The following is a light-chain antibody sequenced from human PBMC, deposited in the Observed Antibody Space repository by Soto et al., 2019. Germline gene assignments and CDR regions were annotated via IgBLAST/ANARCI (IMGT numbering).Light chain of an antibody. V-gene: IGKV3-20*01. CDR2: SIL. CDR3: QHYYYPEWH. Sequence: EMVLTQSPATLSLSPGERATLYCRASQHGNTDYLAWYQQRPGQPPRLLIYSILRRANVTPDRFSGSEYGTDFTHTNSRLAPEHSAIYYSQHYYYPEWHFGQGT. J-gene: IGKJ1*01. CDR1: QHGNTDY.